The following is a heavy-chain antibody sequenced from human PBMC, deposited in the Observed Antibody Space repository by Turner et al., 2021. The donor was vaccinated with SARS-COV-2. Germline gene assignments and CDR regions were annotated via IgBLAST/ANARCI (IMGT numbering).Heavy chain of an antibody. CDR2: IDSGGQT. Sequence: EVQLVESGGGLAQPGGSLGLSCAASGFTVYNNYMTWVRQAPGKGLEWVSVIDSGGQTYYADSVKGRFTISRHSSKNTLYLQMNSLRPEDTAMYYCTTSPAVGYWGQGTLVTVSS. D-gene: IGHD2-2*01. V-gene: IGHV3-53*04. CDR1: GFTVYNNY. J-gene: IGHJ4*02. CDR3: TTSPAVGY.